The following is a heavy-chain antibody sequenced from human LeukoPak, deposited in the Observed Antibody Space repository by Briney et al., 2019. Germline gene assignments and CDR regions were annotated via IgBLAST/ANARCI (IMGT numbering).Heavy chain of an antibody. J-gene: IGHJ4*02. CDR1: GGSISSSSYY. CDR3: ARRGYDFLTGYYSYFDY. D-gene: IGHD3-9*01. CDR2: IYYSGST. Sequence: SETLSLTCTVSGGSISSSSYYWGWIRQPPGKGLEWIGSIYYSGSTYYNPSLKSRVTISVDTSKNQFSLKLSSVTAADTAVYYCARRGYDFLTGYYSYFDYWGQGTLVTVSS. V-gene: IGHV4-39*01.